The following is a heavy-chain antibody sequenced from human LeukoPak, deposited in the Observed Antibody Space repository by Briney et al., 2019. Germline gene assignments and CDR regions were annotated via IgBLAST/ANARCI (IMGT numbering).Heavy chain of an antibody. J-gene: IGHJ4*02. CDR1: GDSVNSDGYY. CDR3: ARGASGYSYG. Sequence: PSQTLSLTCHVSGDSVNSDGYYWSWIRQPPGKGLEWIGYIYYSGSTNYNPSLKSRVTISIDTSKNQFSLNLSSVTAADTAVYYCARGASGYSYGWGQGTLVTVSS. D-gene: IGHD5-18*01. CDR2: IYYSGST. V-gene: IGHV4-61*08.